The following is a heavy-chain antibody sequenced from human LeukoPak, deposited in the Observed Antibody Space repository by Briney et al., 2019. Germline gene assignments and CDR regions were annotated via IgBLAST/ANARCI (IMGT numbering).Heavy chain of an antibody. CDR1: GGSIINFY. CDR3: ARTPPLGYCIGGSCYGIDY. D-gene: IGHD2-15*01. J-gene: IGHJ4*02. V-gene: IGHV4-59*01. Sequence: PSETLSLTCTVSGGSIINFYWSWIRQPPGKRPEWIGFIYYNGTTNYNPSLKSRVTISVDTSKNQFSLKLRPVTAADTAMYYCARTPPLGYCIGGSCYGIDYWGQGTLVTVS. CDR2: IYYNGTT.